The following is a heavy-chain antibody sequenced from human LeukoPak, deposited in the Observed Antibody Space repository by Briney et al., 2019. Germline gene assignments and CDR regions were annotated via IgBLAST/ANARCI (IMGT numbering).Heavy chain of an antibody. V-gene: IGHV4-39*01. CDR3: ARREGGYNPQD. D-gene: IGHD5-24*01. CDR1: GGSITSSNYY. J-gene: IGHJ4*02. Sequence: SETLSLTCTVSGGSITSSNYYWGWFRQPPGKGLEWIGSFYYGGNTYYNPSIKSRVTMSVDTSRNQFSLKLESVTAADTAVYYCARREGGYNPQDWGQGALVTVSS. CDR2: FYYGGNT.